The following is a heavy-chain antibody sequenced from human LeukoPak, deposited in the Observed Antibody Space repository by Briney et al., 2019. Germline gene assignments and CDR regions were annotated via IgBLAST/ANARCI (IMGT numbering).Heavy chain of an antibody. Sequence: ASVKVSCKVSGYTLTELSMHWVRQAPGQGLEWMGWINPKSGGTNYAQKFQGRVAMTRDTSISTAYMELSRLRSDDTAVYYCARDLSTVITSLLGYYYYGMDVWGQGPRSPSP. CDR2: INPKSGGT. CDR3: ARDLSTVITSLLGYYYYGMDV. V-gene: IGHV1-2*02. D-gene: IGHD4-17*01. J-gene: IGHJ6*02. CDR1: GYTLTELS.